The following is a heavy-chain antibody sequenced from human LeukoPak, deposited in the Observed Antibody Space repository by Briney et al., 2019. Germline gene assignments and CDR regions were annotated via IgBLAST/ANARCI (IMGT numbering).Heavy chain of an antibody. Sequence: GGSLRLSCAASGFTFSSYSMNWVRQAPGKGLEWVSYISSSSSTIYYADSVKGRFTISRDNAKNSLYLQMNSLRAEDTAVYYCASSDYYGSGSYPPCYPLWYWGQGTLVTVSS. CDR3: ASSDYYGSGSYPPCYPLWY. CDR2: ISSSSSTI. D-gene: IGHD3-10*01. V-gene: IGHV3-48*04. CDR1: GFTFSSYS. J-gene: IGHJ4*02.